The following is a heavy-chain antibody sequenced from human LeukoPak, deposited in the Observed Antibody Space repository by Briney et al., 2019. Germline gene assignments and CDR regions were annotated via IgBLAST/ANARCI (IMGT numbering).Heavy chain of an antibody. V-gene: IGHV4-4*09. CDR1: GDSISNYY. D-gene: IGHD5-18*01. J-gene: IGHJ6*03. CDR3: ARRGGYSYDTPGIYYMDV. CDR2: FYSSRGT. Sequence: SETLSLTCTVSGDSISNYYWSWIRQSPGKGLEWIGYFYSSRGTRSSPSLQSRVTMSVDTSKNQLSLKVHSVTAADTAVYYCARRGGYSYDTPGIYYMDVWGTGTTVTVSS.